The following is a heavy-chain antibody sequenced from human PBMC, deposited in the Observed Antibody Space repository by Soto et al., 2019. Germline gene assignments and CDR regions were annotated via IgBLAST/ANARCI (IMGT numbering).Heavy chain of an antibody. CDR2: FYYSENT. Sequence: PSETLSLTCSVSGGSISSKSDSWGWIRQPPGKGLEWIGTFYYSENTYYNPSLKSRVTISVDTSKNQFSLKLSSVTAADTAVYYCAKLAGYCSGNSCHGDYAMDVWGQGTTVTVS. J-gene: IGHJ6*02. V-gene: IGHV4-39*01. CDR3: AKLAGYCSGNSCHGDYAMDV. D-gene: IGHD2-2*01. CDR1: GGSISSKSDS.